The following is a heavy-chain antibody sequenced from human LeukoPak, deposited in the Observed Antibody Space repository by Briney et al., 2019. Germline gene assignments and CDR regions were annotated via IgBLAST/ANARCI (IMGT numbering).Heavy chain of an antibody. D-gene: IGHD2-2*01. CDR1: GGSFSGYY. J-gene: IGHJ3*02. CDR2: NNHSGST. CDR3: ARGSVNYCSSTSCSGAFDI. V-gene: IGHV4-34*01. Sequence: PSETLSLTCAVYGGSFSGYYWSWIRQPPGKGLEWIGENNHSGSTNYNPSLKSRVTISVDTSKNQFSLKLSSVTAADTAVYYCARGSVNYCSSTSCSGAFDIWGQGTMVTVSS.